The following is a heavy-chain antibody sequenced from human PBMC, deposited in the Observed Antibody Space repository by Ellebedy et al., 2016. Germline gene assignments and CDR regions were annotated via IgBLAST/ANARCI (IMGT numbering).Heavy chain of an antibody. V-gene: IGHV4-30-4*01. CDR3: ARVATGD. Sequence: SETLSLTXPVPGGSISGGDNYWSWIRQPPGKGLEWIGYIYNSGSTYYKPSLKSRATISVDTSKNQFSLKLSSVTAADTAMYYCARVATGDWGQGTLVTVAS. D-gene: IGHD5-12*01. CDR1: GGSISGGDNY. CDR2: IYNSGST. J-gene: IGHJ4*02.